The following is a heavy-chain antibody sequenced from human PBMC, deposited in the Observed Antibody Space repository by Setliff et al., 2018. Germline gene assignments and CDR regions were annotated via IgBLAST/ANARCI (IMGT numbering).Heavy chain of an antibody. J-gene: IGHJ6*02. D-gene: IGHD3-3*01. Sequence: PSETLSLTCTVSGGSISSSSYYWGWIRQSPGKGLEWIGSIYYSGSTYYNPSLKSRVTISVDTSKNQFSLKLSSVTAADTAVYYCAREKGDPNYNFWSGYYLYYYYGMDVWGQGTTVTVSS. CDR1: GGSISSSSYY. CDR3: AREKGDPNYNFWSGYYLYYYYGMDV. CDR2: IYYSGST. V-gene: IGHV4-39*07.